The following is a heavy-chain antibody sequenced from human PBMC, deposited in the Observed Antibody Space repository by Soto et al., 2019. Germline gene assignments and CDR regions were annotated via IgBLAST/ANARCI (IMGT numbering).Heavy chain of an antibody. CDR3: ARAPDYYGSGSQDYYYYYGMDV. CDR2: IWNDGSGY. Sequence: GGSLRLSCAASGFTFNNYGVHWVRQAPGKGLEWVAVIWNDGSGYYYANSVKGRFTISRDNSKNTLYLQMNSLRAEDTAVYYCARAPDYYGSGSQDYYYYYGMDVRGQGTTVTVSS. J-gene: IGHJ6*02. V-gene: IGHV3-33*01. CDR1: GFTFNNYG. D-gene: IGHD3-10*01.